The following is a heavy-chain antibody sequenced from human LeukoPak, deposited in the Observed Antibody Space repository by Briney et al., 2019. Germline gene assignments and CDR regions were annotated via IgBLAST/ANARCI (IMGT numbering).Heavy chain of an antibody. D-gene: IGHD3-10*02. CDR1: GFTFSNYW. CDR3: AREIIMFGHHYFDY. CDR2: MNSDGSST. Sequence: TGGSLRLSCAAPGFTFSNYWMHWVRQAPGKGLMWVSRMNSDGSSTTYADSVKGRFTISRDNTKNTRYLQINSLRAEDTAVYYCAREIIMFGHHYFDYWGQGTLFTVSS. V-gene: IGHV3-74*01. J-gene: IGHJ4*02.